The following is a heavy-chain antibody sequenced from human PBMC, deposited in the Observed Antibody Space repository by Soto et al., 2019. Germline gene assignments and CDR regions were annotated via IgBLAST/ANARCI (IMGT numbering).Heavy chain of an antibody. V-gene: IGHV3-23*01. Sequence: EVQLLESGGGLVQPGGYLRLSCAASGFTFSSYAMSWVRQAPGKWLEWVSAISGSGGSTYYVDSVKVRFTISRDNSKNALYLQLNGRRAEDTAVYYWAAYIVVVVAANTPAYMDVWGKGTTLTVSS. CDR1: GFTFSSYA. CDR3: AAYIVVVVAANTPAYMDV. J-gene: IGHJ6*03. CDR2: ISGSGGST. D-gene: IGHD2-15*01.